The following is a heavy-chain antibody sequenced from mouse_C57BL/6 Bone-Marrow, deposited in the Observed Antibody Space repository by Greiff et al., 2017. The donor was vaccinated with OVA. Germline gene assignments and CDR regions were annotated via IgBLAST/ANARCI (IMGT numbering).Heavy chain of an antibody. J-gene: IGHJ1*03. Sequence: VKLQQSGSELRSPGSSVKLSCKDFDSEVFPIAYMSWVRQKPGHGFEWIGGILPSIGRTIYGEKFEDKATLDADTLSNTAYLELNSLTSEDSAIYYCARQLLRLRYFDVWGTGTTVTVSS. D-gene: IGHD1-2*01. CDR3: ARQLLRLRYFDV. CDR2: ILPSIGRT. CDR1: DSEVFPIAY. V-gene: IGHV15-2*01.